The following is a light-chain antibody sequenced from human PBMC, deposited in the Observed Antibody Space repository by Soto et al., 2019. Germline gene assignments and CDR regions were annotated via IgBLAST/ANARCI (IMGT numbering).Light chain of an antibody. Sequence: VLTQSPSASASLGASVKLTCTLSSGHSSYAIAWHQQQPEKGPRYLMKLNSDGSHSKGDGIPDRFSGSSSGAERYLTNSSLQSEDEADYYCQTWGTGIQVFGGGTKVTVL. CDR3: QTWGTGIQV. J-gene: IGLJ3*02. CDR2: LNSDGSH. CDR1: SGHSSYA. V-gene: IGLV4-69*01.